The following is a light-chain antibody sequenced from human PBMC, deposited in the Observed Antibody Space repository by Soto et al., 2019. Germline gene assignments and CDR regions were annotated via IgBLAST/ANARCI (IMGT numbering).Light chain of an antibody. J-gene: IGKJ4*01. CDR2: GAS. CDR1: QSVGGD. CDR3: QQANSFPLT. V-gene: IGKV3-15*01. Sequence: EKVMTQSPATLSVSPGERATLSCRASQSVGGDLAWYQQKPGQAPRLLIYGASSRAPGIPDRFSGSGSGTDFTLTISSLQPEDFATYYCQQANSFPLTFGGGTKVDIK.